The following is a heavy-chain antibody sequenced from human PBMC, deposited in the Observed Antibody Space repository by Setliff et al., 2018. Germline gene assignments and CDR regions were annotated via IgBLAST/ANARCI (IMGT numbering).Heavy chain of an antibody. CDR2: MSASGTST. CDR1: GFTFSSYA. CDR3: ARDRDGHFQL. J-gene: IGHJ1*01. V-gene: IGHV3-23*01. Sequence: PGGSLRLSCATSGFTFSSYAMSWVRQAPGKGLEWVSAMSASGTSTYHADSVKGRFTISRDNAKNTLFLQMKSLRAEDMAVYYCARDRDGHFQLWGRGTLVTVSS.